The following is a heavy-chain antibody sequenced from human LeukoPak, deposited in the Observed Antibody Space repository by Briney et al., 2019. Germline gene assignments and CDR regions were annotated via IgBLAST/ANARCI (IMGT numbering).Heavy chain of an antibody. D-gene: IGHD3-3*01. CDR2: ISYDGSNK. CDR3: AKDRGYDFWSGYDGDAFDI. CDR1: GFTFSSYG. Sequence: GGSLRLSCAASGFTFSSYGMHWVRQAPGKGLEWVAVISYDGSNKYYADFVKGRFTISRDNSKNTLYLQMNSLRAEDTAVYYCAKDRGYDFWSGYDGDAFDIWGQGTMVTVSS. V-gene: IGHV3-30*12. J-gene: IGHJ3*02.